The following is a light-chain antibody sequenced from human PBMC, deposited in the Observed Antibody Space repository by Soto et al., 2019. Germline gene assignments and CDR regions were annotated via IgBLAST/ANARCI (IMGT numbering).Light chain of an antibody. V-gene: IGLV1-44*01. CDR2: TNN. CDR3: GAWDDSLTGVV. J-gene: IGLJ2*01. Sequence: QSVLTQPPSASGTPGQRVTISCSGSSSNIGSNTVNWYQQLPGTAPKLLIYTNNQRPSGVPDRFSGSKSGTSASLAISGLQSEDEVDYYCGAWDDSLTGVVFGGGTKVTVL. CDR1: SSNIGSNT.